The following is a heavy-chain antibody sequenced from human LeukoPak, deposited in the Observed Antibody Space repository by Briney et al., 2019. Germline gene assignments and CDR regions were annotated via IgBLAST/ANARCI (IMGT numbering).Heavy chain of an antibody. V-gene: IGHV3-53*01. J-gene: IGHJ6*04. CDR2: IYSGGST. D-gene: IGHD2-21*01. Sequence: GGSLRLSCAASGFIVSSNYMSWVRQAPGKGLEWVSVIYSGGSTYYAASVKGRFTISRDNSKNTLYLQMNRLRAEDTAVYYCACGSTHLYCYYMDVWGKGTTVTVSS. CDR1: GFIVSSNY. CDR3: ACGSTHLYCYYMDV.